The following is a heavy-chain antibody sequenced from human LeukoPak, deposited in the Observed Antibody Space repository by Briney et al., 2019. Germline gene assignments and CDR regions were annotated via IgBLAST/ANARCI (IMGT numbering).Heavy chain of an antibody. CDR2: IKSKTDGGTT. D-gene: IGHD1-26*01. Sequence: PGGSLRLSCAASGFTFSNAWMSWVRQAPGKGLEWVGRIKSKTDGGTTDYAAPVKGRFTISRDDSKNTLYLQMNSLKTEDTAVYYCTTAGGARAQGLTWWEPPFDYWGQGTLVTVSS. V-gene: IGHV3-15*01. CDR3: TTAGGARAQGLTWWEPPFDY. J-gene: IGHJ4*02. CDR1: GFTFSNAW.